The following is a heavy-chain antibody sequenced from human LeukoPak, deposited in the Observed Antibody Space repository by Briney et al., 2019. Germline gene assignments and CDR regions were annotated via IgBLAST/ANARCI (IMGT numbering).Heavy chain of an antibody. V-gene: IGHV3-7*02. CDR3: ASGRAGNY. D-gene: IGHD3-10*01. CDR1: GXTFSGYW. CDR2: IKQDGSGK. J-gene: IGHJ4*02. Sequence: GGSLRLSCAASGXTFSGYWMSWVRQAPGKGQEWVANIKQDGSGKYFVDSVKGRFTISRDNAKNSLFLQMNSLRAEDTAVYYCASGRAGNYWGQGTLVTVSS.